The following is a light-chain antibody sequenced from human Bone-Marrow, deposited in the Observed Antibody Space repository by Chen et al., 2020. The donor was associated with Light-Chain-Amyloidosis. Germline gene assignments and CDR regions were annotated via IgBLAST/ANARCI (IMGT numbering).Light chain of an antibody. V-gene: IGLV3-21*02. J-gene: IGLJ3*02. CDR3: QVWDRSSDRPV. Sequence: SSVLTQPSSVSVAPGHTATNACGGTNIGSTSVHWYQQTPGQAPLLVVYDDSDRPSGIPERLSGSNSGNTATLTISRVEAGDEADYYCQVWDRSSDRPVFGGGTKLTVL. CDR1: NIGSTS. CDR2: DDS.